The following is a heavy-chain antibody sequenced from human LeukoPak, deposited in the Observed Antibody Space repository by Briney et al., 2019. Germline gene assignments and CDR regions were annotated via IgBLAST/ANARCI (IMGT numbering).Heavy chain of an antibody. D-gene: IGHD6-19*01. CDR3: ARDRGIAVAGTLGWFDP. V-gene: IGHV3-74*01. J-gene: IGHJ5*02. Sequence: GGPLRLFCGASGFTFSSYWMHWVRQARGKGLVWVSRINTDGSSTSYADSVKGRFTISRDNAKNTLYLQMNRLRAEDTAVYYCARDRGIAVAGTLGWFDPWGQGTLVTVSS. CDR1: GFTFSSYW. CDR2: INTDGSST.